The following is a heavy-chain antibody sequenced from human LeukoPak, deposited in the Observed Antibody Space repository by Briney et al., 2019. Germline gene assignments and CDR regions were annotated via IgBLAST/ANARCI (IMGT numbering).Heavy chain of an antibody. V-gene: IGHV3-30-3*01. CDR1: GFTFSSYA. CDR3: ARMMTGTGDQ. J-gene: IGHJ5*02. CDR2: ISYDGSIK. D-gene: IGHD1-7*01. Sequence: GGSLRLSCAASGFTFSSYAMSWVRQAPGKGLEWVAVISYDGSIKYYADSMKGRFTISRDNSKSTLYLQMNSLRVEDTAVYYCARMMTGTGDQWGQGTLLIVSS.